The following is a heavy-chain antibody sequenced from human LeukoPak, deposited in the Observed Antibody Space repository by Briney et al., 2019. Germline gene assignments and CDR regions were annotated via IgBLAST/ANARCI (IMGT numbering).Heavy chain of an antibody. D-gene: IGHD6-19*01. CDR2: ISAYNGNT. CDR1: GYTFTSYG. J-gene: IGHJ4*02. Sequence: ASVKVSCKASGYTFTSYGISWVRQAPGQGLEWMGWISAYNGNTDYAQKLQGRVTMTTDTSTSTAYMKLRSLRSDDTAVYYCARGRLGSGWYSIDYWGQGTLVTVSS. V-gene: IGHV1-18*01. CDR3: ARGRLGSGWYSIDY.